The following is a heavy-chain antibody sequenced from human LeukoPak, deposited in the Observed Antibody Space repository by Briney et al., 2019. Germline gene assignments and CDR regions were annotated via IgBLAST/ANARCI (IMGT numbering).Heavy chain of an antibody. CDR2: VNPNSGGT. V-gene: IGHV1-2*02. CDR3: ARVEPSKLGYGMDV. Sequence: ASVKVSCKASGYTFTGYYMHWVRQAPGQGLEWMGWVNPNSGGTNYAQKFQGRVTMTRDTSISTAYMELSRLRSDDTAVYYCARVEPSKLGYGMDVWGQGTTVTVSS. D-gene: IGHD3-3*02. CDR1: GYTFTGYY. J-gene: IGHJ6*02.